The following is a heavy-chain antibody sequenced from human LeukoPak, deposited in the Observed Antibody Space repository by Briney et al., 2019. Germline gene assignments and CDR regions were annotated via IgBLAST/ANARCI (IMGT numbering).Heavy chain of an antibody. CDR2: IYSDGST. J-gene: IGHJ5*02. CDR1: GFAVSTNY. Sequence: GGSPRLXCAASGFAVSTNYPSWVRQAPGKGLEWVSVIYSDGSTYYTDSVKGRFTISRDNSKNTLYLQMNSLRPEDTAVYYCARDQRSESYYPWGWFDPWGQGTLVTVSS. CDR3: ARDQRSESYYPWGWFDP. D-gene: IGHD1-26*01. V-gene: IGHV3-66*02.